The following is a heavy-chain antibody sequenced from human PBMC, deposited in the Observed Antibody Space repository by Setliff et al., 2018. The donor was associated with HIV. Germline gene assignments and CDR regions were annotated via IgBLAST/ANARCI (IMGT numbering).Heavy chain of an antibody. Sequence: GGSLRLSCAVSGFTFSSYSMNWVRQAPGKGLEWVSSISSSSSFIYYADSMKGRFTISRDNAKNSLYLQMNSLRAEDTAVYYCARDRHSSSWYFDYWGQGTLVTVSS. CDR2: ISSSSSFI. V-gene: IGHV3-21*01. CDR3: ARDRHSSSWYFDY. CDR1: GFTFSSYS. D-gene: IGHD6-13*01. J-gene: IGHJ4*02.